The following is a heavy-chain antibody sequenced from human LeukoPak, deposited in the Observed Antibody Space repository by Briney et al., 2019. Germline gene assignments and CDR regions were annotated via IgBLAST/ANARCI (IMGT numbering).Heavy chain of an antibody. D-gene: IGHD3-10*01. CDR3: ARDLSGSLYFDY. V-gene: IGHV4-4*07. CDR1: GASISSYY. J-gene: IGHJ4*02. Sequence: SSETLSLTCTVSGASISSYYYNWIRQTAGRGLEWIGRLYISGSTDYNPSLKSRVAISVDTSKNQFSLKLSSVTAADTAVYFCARDLSGSLYFDYWGQGVLVTVSS. CDR2: LYISGST.